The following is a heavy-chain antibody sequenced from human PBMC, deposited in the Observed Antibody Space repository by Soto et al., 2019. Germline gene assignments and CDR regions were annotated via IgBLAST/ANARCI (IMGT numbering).Heavy chain of an antibody. V-gene: IGHV3-15*01. CDR1: GYAFEVAW. CDR2: IKSKPDGGTT. D-gene: IGHD3-22*01. J-gene: IGHJ6*03. CDR3: TTGRRDYYGNSYMDL. Sequence: EMQLGESGGGLVKPGGCLRLSCAVSGYAFEVAWMNWVRQAPGKGLEWVGRIKSKPDGGTTEYAAPVEGRFTISRDDSTSTLYLQMNSLRTEDTAVYYCTTGRRDYYGNSYMDLWGKGTTVTVSS.